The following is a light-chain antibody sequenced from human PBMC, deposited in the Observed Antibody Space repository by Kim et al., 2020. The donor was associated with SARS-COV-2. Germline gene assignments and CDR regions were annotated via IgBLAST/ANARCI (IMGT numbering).Light chain of an antibody. CDR3: HQHFTPPLS. Sequence: DIVLNQSPDSLAVSLGERATINGRSSQSVLYSSNKKNYLAWYQQKAGQPPKVIISWASTRESGVPERFSGSGSGTDFTLTITSLQAEDAAIYYCHQHFTPPLSFGQGTKLEI. CDR1: QSVLYSSNKKNY. V-gene: IGKV4-1*01. CDR2: WAS. J-gene: IGKJ2*01.